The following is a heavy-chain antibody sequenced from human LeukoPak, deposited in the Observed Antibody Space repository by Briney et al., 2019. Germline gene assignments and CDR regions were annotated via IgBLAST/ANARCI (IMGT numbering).Heavy chain of an antibody. V-gene: IGHV3-53*01. Sequence: PGGSLRLPCAVSGFIVSNSYMTWVRQAPGKGLECVSVLYSSGKTYYPDPVQGRFTISRDDSKNTLYLQMNNLRVEDTAVYYCARDPGRGGDYWGQGTLVTVSS. CDR3: ARDPGRGGDY. J-gene: IGHJ4*02. CDR1: GFIVSNSY. CDR2: LYSSGKT.